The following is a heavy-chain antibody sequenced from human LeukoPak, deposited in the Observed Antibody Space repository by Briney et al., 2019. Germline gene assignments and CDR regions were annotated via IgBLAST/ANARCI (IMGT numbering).Heavy chain of an antibody. CDR1: GFIFSSYG. CDR3: ARAGSGWYFDY. D-gene: IGHD6-19*01. V-gene: IGHV3-33*01. J-gene: IGHJ4*02. CDR2: IWYDGSNK. Sequence: PGGSLRLSCAASGFIFSSYGMHWVRQAPGKGLEWVAVIWYDGSNKYYADSVKGRFTISRDNSKNTLYLQMNSLRDEDTAVYYCARAGSGWYFDYWGQGTLVAVPS.